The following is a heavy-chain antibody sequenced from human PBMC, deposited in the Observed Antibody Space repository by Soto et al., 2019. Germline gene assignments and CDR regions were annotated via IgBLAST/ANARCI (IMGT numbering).Heavy chain of an antibody. CDR2: IYYSGST. Sequence: PSETLSLTCTVSGGSISSGGYYWSWIRQHPGKGLEWIGYIYYSGSTYYNPSLKSRVTISVDTSKNQFSLKLSSVTAADTAVYYCARRAGSYCTNGVCLTSYYYYMDVWGKGTTVTVSS. V-gene: IGHV4-31*03. J-gene: IGHJ6*03. CDR1: GGSISSGGYY. CDR3: ARRAGSYCTNGVCLTSYYYYMDV. D-gene: IGHD2-8*01.